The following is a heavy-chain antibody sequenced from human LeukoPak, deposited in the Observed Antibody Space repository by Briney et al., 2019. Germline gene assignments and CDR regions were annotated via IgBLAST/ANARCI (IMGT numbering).Heavy chain of an antibody. CDR2: ISGDGRNI. Sequence: GGSLRLSCVASGFTFSSYWMHWVRQDPRKGLVWVSRISGDGRNINYADSVRGRFTISRDNAKNTLYLQMNTLRVEDTAVYYCARGWSFYYGSGSPDYFDYWGQGTLVTVSS. J-gene: IGHJ4*02. D-gene: IGHD3-10*01. CDR3: ARGWSFYYGSGSPDYFDY. V-gene: IGHV3-74*01. CDR1: GFTFSSYW.